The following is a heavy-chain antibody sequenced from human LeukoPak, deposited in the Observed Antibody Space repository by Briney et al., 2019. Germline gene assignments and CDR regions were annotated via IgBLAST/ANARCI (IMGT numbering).Heavy chain of an antibody. CDR3: ARDLLFGELCFDY. CDR2: ISSSSSYI. CDR1: GFTFSNAW. V-gene: IGHV3-21*01. J-gene: IGHJ4*02. D-gene: IGHD3-10*02. Sequence: GGSLRLSWAASGFTFSNAWMSWVRQAPGKGLEWVSSISSSSSYIYYADSVKGRFTISRNNAKNSLYLQMNSLRAEDTAVYYCARDLLFGELCFDYWGQGTLVTVSS.